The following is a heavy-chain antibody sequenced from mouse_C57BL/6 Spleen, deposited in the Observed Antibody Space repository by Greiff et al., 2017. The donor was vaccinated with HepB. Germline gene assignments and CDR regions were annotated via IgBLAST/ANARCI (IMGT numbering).Heavy chain of an antibody. CDR2: IDPSDSET. J-gene: IGHJ1*03. Sequence: QVQLQQSGAELVRPGSSVKLSCKASGYTFTSYWMHWVKQRPIQGLEWIGNIDPSDSETHYNQKFKDKATLTVDKSSSTAYMQLSSLTSEDSAVYYCANYYGSSPYWYFDVWGTGTTVTVSS. CDR3: ANYYGSSPYWYFDV. V-gene: IGHV1-52*01. CDR1: GYTFTSYW. D-gene: IGHD1-1*01.